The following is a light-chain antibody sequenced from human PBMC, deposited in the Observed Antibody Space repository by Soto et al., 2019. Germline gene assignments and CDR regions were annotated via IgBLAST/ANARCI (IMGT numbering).Light chain of an antibody. V-gene: IGLV2-14*01. CDR1: SSDVGGYNY. CDR2: DVS. J-gene: IGLJ2*01. Sequence: SALTQPASVSGSPGQSIAISCTGTSSDVGGYNYVSWYQQYPGEAPKLLIYDVSNRPSGISDRFSGSKSGNTASLTISGLQAEDEADYYCGSYTSTTLHVVFDGGTKLTVL. CDR3: GSYTSTTLHVV.